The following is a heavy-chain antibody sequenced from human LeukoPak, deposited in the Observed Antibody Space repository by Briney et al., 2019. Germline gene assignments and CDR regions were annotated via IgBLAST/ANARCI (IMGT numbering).Heavy chain of an antibody. D-gene: IGHD3-22*01. Sequence: PSETLSLTCTVSGGSISSGGYYWSWIRRHPGKGLEWIGYIYYSGSTYYNPSLKSRVTISVDTSKNQFSLKLSSVTAADTAVYYCARGDSSGTKVAYWGQGTLVTVSS. J-gene: IGHJ4*02. V-gene: IGHV4-31*03. CDR3: ARGDSSGTKVAY. CDR1: GGSISSGGYY. CDR2: IYYSGST.